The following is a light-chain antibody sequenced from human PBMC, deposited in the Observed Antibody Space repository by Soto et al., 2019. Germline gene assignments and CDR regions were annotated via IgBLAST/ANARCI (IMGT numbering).Light chain of an antibody. CDR2: EVS. CDR3: SSCINTNNHYV. Sequence: QSALTQPASVSGSPGQSITISCTGTSSDVGGYNYVSWYQQHPGKAPKLMIYEVSNRPSGVSNRFSGSKSGNTASLTISGLQAEDEGDYYCSSCINTNNHYVFGTG. J-gene: IGLJ1*01. CDR1: SSDVGGYNY. V-gene: IGLV2-14*01.